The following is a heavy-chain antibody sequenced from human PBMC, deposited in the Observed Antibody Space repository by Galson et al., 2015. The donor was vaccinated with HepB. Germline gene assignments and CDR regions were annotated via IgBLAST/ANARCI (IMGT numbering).Heavy chain of an antibody. D-gene: IGHD3-22*01. V-gene: IGHV1-2*02. J-gene: IGHJ1*01. CDR2: INPNSGGT. CDR3: ARGGGGDSSGYTADFQH. Sequence: CKASGYTFTGYYMHWVRQAPGQGLEWMGWINPNSGGTNYAQKFQGRVTMTRDTSISTAYMELSRLRSDDTAVYYCARGGGGDSSGYTADFQHWGQGTLVTVSS. CDR1: GYTFTGYY.